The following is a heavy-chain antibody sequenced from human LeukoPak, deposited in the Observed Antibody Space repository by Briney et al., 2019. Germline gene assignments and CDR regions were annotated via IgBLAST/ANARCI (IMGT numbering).Heavy chain of an antibody. V-gene: IGHV1-8*01. J-gene: IGHJ2*01. Sequence: ASVKVSCKASGYTFTSYDINWVRQATGQGLEWMGWMNPNSGNTGYAQKFQGRVTMTRNTSISTAYMELSSLRSEDTAVYYCARDAAVLTGYPYWYFDLWGRGTLVTVSS. CDR1: GYTFTSYD. CDR2: MNPNSGNT. CDR3: ARDAAVLTGYPYWYFDL. D-gene: IGHD3-9*01.